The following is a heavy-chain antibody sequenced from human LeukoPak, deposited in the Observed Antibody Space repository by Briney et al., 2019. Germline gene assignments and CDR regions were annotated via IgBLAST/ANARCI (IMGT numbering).Heavy chain of an antibody. CDR1: GYTFTGYY. V-gene: IGHV1-2*02. CDR2: INPNSGGT. D-gene: IGHD3-22*01. CDR3: ARGRHYYDSSGYTEIEAFDI. J-gene: IGHJ3*02. Sequence: GASVKVSCKASGYTFTGYYMHWVRQAPGQGLEWMGWINPNSGGTNYAQKFQGRVTMTRDTSISTAYMELSRLRSDDTAVYYCARGRHYYDSSGYTEIEAFDIWGQGTMVTVSS.